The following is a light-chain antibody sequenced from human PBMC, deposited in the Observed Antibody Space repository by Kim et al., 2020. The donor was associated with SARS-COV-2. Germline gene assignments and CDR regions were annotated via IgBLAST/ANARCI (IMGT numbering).Light chain of an antibody. Sequence: SYELTQPPSVPVSPGQTASITCSGSGMGDKFAFWYQQKPGQSPVLVIYQDSRRPSGIPERFSGSNSGNTATLTISGTQAMDEADYYCQAWDSSAGVFGGGTQRT. CDR1: GMGDKF. V-gene: IGLV3-1*01. CDR3: QAWDSSAGV. CDR2: QDS. J-gene: IGLJ3*02.